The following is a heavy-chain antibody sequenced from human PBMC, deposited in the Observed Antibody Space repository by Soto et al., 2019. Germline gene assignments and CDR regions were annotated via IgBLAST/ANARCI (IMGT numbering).Heavy chain of an antibody. J-gene: IGHJ3*02. D-gene: IGHD3-22*01. CDR3: ARVRYYYDSSGPKHAFDI. CDR2: IIPIFGTA. Sequence: SVKVSCKASGGTFSSYAISWGRQAPGQGLEWMGGIIPIFGTANYAQKFQGRVTITEDESTSTAYMEMSSLRSEDTAVYYCARVRYYYDSSGPKHAFDIRGQGTMVTVS. CDR1: GGTFSSYA. V-gene: IGHV1-69*13.